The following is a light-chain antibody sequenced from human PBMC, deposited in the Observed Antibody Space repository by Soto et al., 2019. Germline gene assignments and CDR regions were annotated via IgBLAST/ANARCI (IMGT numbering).Light chain of an antibody. CDR1: QSVGSG. V-gene: IGKV3-15*01. J-gene: IGKJ2*01. CDR2: GAS. CDR3: PQYNNWPPYT. Sequence: EIVLTQSPGTLSLSPGERATLSCRASQSVGSGLSWYQQKPDQAPRLLIYGASTRATGIPARFSGSGSGTEFTLTISSLQSEDYAVYYCPQYNNWPPYTFGQGTKVE.